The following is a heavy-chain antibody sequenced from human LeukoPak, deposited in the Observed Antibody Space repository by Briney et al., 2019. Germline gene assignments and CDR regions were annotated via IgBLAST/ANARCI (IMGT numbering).Heavy chain of an antibody. CDR3: TRGLRYYDYVWGSYREPFLDY. V-gene: IGHV3-49*04. D-gene: IGHD3-16*02. Sequence: GGSLRLSCAASGFTFSSYAMSWVRQAPGKGLEWVGFIRSKAYGGTTEYAASVKGRFTISRDDSKSIAYLQMNSLKTEDTAVYYCTRGLRYYDYVWGSYREPFLDYWGQGTLVTVSS. CDR1: GFTFSSYA. CDR2: IRSKAYGGTT. J-gene: IGHJ4*02.